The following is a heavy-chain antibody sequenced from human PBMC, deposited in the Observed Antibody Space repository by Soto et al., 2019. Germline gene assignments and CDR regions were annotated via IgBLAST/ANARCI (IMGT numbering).Heavy chain of an antibody. CDR1: GFTFSSYS. Sequence: LRLSCAASGFTFSSYSMNWVRQAPGKGLEWVSSISSSSSYIYYADSVKGRFTISRDNAKNSLYLQMNSLRAEDTAVYYCARDLRITMIVVVNDAFDIWGQGTMVTVSS. CDR2: ISSSSSYI. V-gene: IGHV3-21*01. CDR3: ARDLRITMIVVVNDAFDI. J-gene: IGHJ3*02. D-gene: IGHD3-22*01.